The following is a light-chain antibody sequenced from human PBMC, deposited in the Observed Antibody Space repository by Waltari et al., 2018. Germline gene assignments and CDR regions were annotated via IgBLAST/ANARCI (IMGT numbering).Light chain of an antibody. V-gene: IGKV3-15*01. CDR3: QQYNNWPPGT. CDR2: GAS. CDR1: QSIGSK. J-gene: IGKJ1*01. Sequence: ETVVTQSPATLSVSPGERATLPCRTSQSIGSKLAWYQQKPGQAPRLLIYGASIRATGIPARFSGSGSETEFTSTISSLQSEDFAVYYCQQYNNWPPGTFGQGTKVEI.